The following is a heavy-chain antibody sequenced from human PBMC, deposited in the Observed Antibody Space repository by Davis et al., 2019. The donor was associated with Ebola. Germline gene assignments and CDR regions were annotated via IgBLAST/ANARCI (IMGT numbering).Heavy chain of an antibody. D-gene: IGHD5-12*01. CDR3: ARPNSGYDLALDY. Sequence: LSCTVSGGSISSSSYYWGWIRQPPGKGLEWIGSIYYSGSTYYNPSLKSRVTISVDTSKNQFSLKLSSVTAADTAVYYCARPNSGYDLALDYWGQGTLVTVSS. CDR1: GGSISSSSYY. CDR2: IYYSGST. V-gene: IGHV4-39*01. J-gene: IGHJ4*02.